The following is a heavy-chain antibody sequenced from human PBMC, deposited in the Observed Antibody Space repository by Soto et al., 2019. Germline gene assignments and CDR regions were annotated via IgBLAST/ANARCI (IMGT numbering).Heavy chain of an antibody. Sequence: PSETLSLTCTVSGATISSYYWSWIRQPPGKGLEKIENIYYSGSTNYNPSIKSRDTISEDTSKNQFSLKLSSVTAADTAVYYCASHGGGVAVPYYFDYWGQGTLVTVSS. CDR1: GATISSYY. CDR3: ASHGGGVAVPYYFDY. J-gene: IGHJ4*02. V-gene: IGHV4-59*08. CDR2: IYYSGST. D-gene: IGHD3-16*01.